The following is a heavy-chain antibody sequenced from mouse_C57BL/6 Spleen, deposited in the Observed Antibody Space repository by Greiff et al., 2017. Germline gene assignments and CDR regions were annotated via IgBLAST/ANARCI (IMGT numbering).Heavy chain of an antibody. J-gene: IGHJ4*01. CDR3: ARHVQLTGTYYYAIDY. CDR2: FYPGRGSR. D-gene: IGHD4-1*01. Sequence: VQLQESGAELVKPGASVTLSCKASGYTFTEYTIHWVKQRPGQGLEWIGWFYPGRGSRKYNEKFKDKATLTADKSSSTVYMELSRLTSEDSAVYFCARHVQLTGTYYYAIDYWGQGTSVTVSS. V-gene: IGHV1-62-2*01. CDR1: GYTFTEYT.